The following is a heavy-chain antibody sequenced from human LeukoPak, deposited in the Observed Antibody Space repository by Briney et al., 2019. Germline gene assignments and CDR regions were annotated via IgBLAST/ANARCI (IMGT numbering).Heavy chain of an antibody. D-gene: IGHD2-2*01. V-gene: IGHV1-18*01. CDR1: GYTFTSYG. CDR3: AREWGLYCSSTSCYYYYYGMDV. CDR2: ISAYNGNT. Sequence: ASVKVSCKASGYTFTSYGISWVRQAAGQGLEWMGWISAYNGNTNYAQKLQGRVTMTTDTSTSTAYMELRSLRSDDTAVYYCAREWGLYCSSTSCYYYYYGMDVWGQGTTVTVSS. J-gene: IGHJ6*02.